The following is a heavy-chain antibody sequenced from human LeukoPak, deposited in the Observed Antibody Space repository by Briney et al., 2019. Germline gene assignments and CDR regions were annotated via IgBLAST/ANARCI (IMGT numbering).Heavy chain of an antibody. Sequence: GGSLRLSCAASGFIFNNYGLIWVRQAPGKGLEWVSAISNDGGGTQYADFVEGRFTNSRDNSKNTLFLQMSSLRAEDTALYYCAKGSSGYFADLWGQGTLVTVSS. CDR3: AKGSSGYFADL. CDR2: ISNDGGGT. V-gene: IGHV3-23*01. J-gene: IGHJ5*02. CDR1: GFIFNNYG. D-gene: IGHD3-22*01.